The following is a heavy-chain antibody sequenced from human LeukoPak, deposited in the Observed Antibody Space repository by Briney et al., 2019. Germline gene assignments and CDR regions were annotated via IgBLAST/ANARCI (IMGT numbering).Heavy chain of an antibody. CDR2: ITSGGDYI. Sequence: GGSLRLPCAASGFTFNTFNMNWVRQAPGKGLEWVSSITSGGDYIYYADSVKGRFTTSRDNAKNSLSLQLNSLRVEDTAVYYCARGHYDVLAASYRWTPDYWGQGTLVTVSS. D-gene: IGHD3-9*01. V-gene: IGHV3-21*01. CDR1: GFTFNTFN. J-gene: IGHJ4*02. CDR3: ARGHYDVLAASYRWTPDY.